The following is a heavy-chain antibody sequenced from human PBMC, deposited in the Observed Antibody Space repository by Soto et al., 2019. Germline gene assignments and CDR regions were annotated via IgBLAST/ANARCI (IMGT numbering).Heavy chain of an antibody. Sequence: SETLSLTCAVSGCSISSYYWRWIRQPPVKGLEWIGYIYYSGSTNYNPSLKSRVTISVDTSKNQFSLKLSSVTAADTAVYYCARDGYNLLDPWGQGTLVTVSS. CDR2: IYYSGST. J-gene: IGHJ5*02. CDR1: GCSISSYY. CDR3: ARDGYNLLDP. V-gene: IGHV4-59*01. D-gene: IGHD5-12*01.